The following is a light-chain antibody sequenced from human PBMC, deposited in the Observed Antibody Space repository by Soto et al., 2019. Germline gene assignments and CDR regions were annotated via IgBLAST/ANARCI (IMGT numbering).Light chain of an antibody. J-gene: IGKJ1*01. Sequence: DIQMTQSPSSLSASEGDRVTITCRASQSISTYLNWYQQKPGKAPKLLIYGASSLQSGVPSRFTGSGSGTDFTLTISSLQPADFATYHCQQSYSTPWTFGQGTKVEIK. CDR1: QSISTY. CDR3: QQSYSTPWT. CDR2: GAS. V-gene: IGKV1-39*01.